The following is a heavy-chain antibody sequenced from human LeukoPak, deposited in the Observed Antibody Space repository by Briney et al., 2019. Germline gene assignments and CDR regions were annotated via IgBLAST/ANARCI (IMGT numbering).Heavy chain of an antibody. D-gene: IGHD3-3*01. V-gene: IGHV1-2*06. CDR3: ARATTIFGVVSSLDY. CDR2: INPNSGGT. CDR1: GYTFTGYY. J-gene: IGHJ4*02. Sequence: GASVKVSCKASGYTFTGYYMHWVRQAPGRGLEWMGRINPNSGGTNYAQKFQGRVTMTRDTSISTAYMELSRLRSDDTAVYYCARATTIFGVVSSLDYWGQGTLVTVSS.